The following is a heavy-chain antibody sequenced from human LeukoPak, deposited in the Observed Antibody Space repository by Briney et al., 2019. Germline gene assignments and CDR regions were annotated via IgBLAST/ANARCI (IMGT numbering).Heavy chain of an antibody. V-gene: IGHV1-2*02. J-gene: IGHJ4*02. D-gene: IGHD6-19*01. CDR3: ARHSSGWYGPPDY. CDR1: GYTFTSYD. Sequence: EASVKVSCKASGYTFTSYDINWVRQATGQGLEWMGWINPNSGGTNYAQKFQGRVTMTRDTSISTAYMELSRLRSDDTAVYYCARHSSGWYGPPDYWGQGTLVTVSS. CDR2: INPNSGGT.